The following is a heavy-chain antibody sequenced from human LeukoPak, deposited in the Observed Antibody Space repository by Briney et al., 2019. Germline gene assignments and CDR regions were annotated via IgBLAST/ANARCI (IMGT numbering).Heavy chain of an antibody. CDR2: IYYSGST. CDR3: AREGSRTPFDF. CDR1: GGSVSSGSDY. J-gene: IGHJ4*02. V-gene: IGHV4-61*01. D-gene: IGHD1/OR15-1a*01. Sequence: KTSETLSLTCTVSGGSVSSGSDYWTWIRQPPGKGLEWTGHIYYSGSTNYNPSLKSRVTISVNTSKNQFSLKLKSVTAADTAVYYCAREGSRTPFDFWGQGTLVTVSS.